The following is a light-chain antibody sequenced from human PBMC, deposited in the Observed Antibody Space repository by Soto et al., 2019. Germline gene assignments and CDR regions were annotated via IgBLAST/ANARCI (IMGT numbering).Light chain of an antibody. Sequence: QSALTQPASVSGSPGQSITISCTGTSSDVGGYNYVSWYQHHPEKAPKLVIYDVTNRPSGVSNRFSGSKAGNTASLTISGLQAEDEADYYCHSYTGSATPYVFGTGTKLTVL. J-gene: IGLJ1*01. V-gene: IGLV2-14*03. CDR2: DVT. CDR1: SSDVGGYNY. CDR3: HSYTGSATPYV.